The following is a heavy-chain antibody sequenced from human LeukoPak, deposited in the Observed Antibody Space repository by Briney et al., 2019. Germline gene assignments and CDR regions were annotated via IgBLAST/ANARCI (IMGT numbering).Heavy chain of an antibody. Sequence: SETLSLTCTVSGYSISSGYYWGWIRQPPGKGLEWIGSIYHSGSTYYNPSLKSRVTISVDTSKNQFSLKLNSVTAADTAVYYCARVVAAAGNNWFDPRGQGTLVTVSS. CDR3: ARVVAAAGNNWFDP. CDR1: GYSISSGYY. V-gene: IGHV4-38-2*02. D-gene: IGHD6-13*01. J-gene: IGHJ5*02. CDR2: IYHSGST.